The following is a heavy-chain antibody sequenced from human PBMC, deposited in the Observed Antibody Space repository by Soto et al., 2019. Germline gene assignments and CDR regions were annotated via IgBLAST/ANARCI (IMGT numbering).Heavy chain of an antibody. V-gene: IGHV3-53*01. D-gene: IGHD6-19*01. Sequence: LRLSCAAPGLGVSNNYLSWVRQPPGKWLEWVSVLYSGGTTYYADSVKGRFTISRDNSKNTLYLQMNSLRAEDTAVYYCAREDRRRDGLDYYYYYGMDVWGQGTTVTVSS. CDR3: AREDRRRDGLDYYYYYGMDV. CDR2: LYSGGTT. J-gene: IGHJ6*02. CDR1: GLGVSNNY.